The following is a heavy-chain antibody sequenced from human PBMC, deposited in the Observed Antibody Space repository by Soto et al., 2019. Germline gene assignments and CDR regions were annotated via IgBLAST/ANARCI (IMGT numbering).Heavy chain of an antibody. CDR3: ARGGSYYDFWSGYYTFNAKYYYYGMDV. CDR1: GYTFTGYY. Sequence: ASVKVSCKASGYTFTGYYMHWVRQAPGQGLEWMGWINPNSGGTNYAQKFQGWVTMTRDTSISTAYMELSRLRSDDTAVYYCARGGSYYDFWSGYYTFNAKYYYYGMDVWGQGTTVTVSS. J-gene: IGHJ6*02. CDR2: INPNSGGT. D-gene: IGHD3-3*01. V-gene: IGHV1-2*04.